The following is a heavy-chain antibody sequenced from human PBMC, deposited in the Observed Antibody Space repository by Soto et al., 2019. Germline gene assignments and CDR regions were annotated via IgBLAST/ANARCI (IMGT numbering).Heavy chain of an antibody. CDR2: MNPNRGNT. J-gene: IGHJ6*03. CDR1: GYTFTSYD. V-gene: IGHV1-8*01. D-gene: IGHD2-8*01. Sequence: ASVKVSCKASGYTFTSYDINWVRQATGQGLEWMGWMNPNRGNTGYAQKFQGRVTMTRNTSISTAYMELSSLRSEDTAVYYCARADCTNGVCYSNYYYYYMDVWGKGTTVTVSS. CDR3: ARADCTNGVCYSNYYYYYMDV.